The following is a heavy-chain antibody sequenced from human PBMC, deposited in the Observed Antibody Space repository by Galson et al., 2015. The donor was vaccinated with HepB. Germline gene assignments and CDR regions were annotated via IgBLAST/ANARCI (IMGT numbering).Heavy chain of an antibody. Sequence: SLRLSCAGSGFPFSSYNMNWVRQAPGKGLEWVSSISTTSTYIYYADSVKGRFSVSRDNAKNSLYLHMNSLRVEDTAVYYCARDRPTALAAADSFRHWGQGILVTVSS. CDR1: GFPFSSYN. D-gene: IGHD6-25*01. CDR3: ARDRPTALAAADSFRH. J-gene: IGHJ1*01. CDR2: ISTTSTYI. V-gene: IGHV3-21*01.